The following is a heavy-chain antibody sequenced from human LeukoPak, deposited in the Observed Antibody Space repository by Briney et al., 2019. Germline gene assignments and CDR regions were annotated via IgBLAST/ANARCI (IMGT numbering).Heavy chain of an antibody. CDR1: GGSFSGCY. J-gene: IGHJ4*02. V-gene: IGHV4-31*11. CDR3: ARAFRGWYYFDY. CDR2: IYYSGST. D-gene: IGHD6-19*01. Sequence: PSETLSLTCAVYGGSFSGCYWSWIRQHPGKGLEWIGYIYYSGSTYYNPSLKSRVTISVDTSKNQFSLKLSSVTAADTAVYYCARAFRGWYYFDYWGQGTLVTVSS.